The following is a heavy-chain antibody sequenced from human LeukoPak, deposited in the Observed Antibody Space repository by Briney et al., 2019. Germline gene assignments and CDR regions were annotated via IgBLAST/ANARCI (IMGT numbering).Heavy chain of an antibody. CDR2: IYYSGST. J-gene: IGHJ4*02. Sequence: SETLSLTCTVSGGSISSSSYYWGWIRQPPGKGLEWTGSIYYSGSTYYNPSLKSRVTISVDTSKNQFSLKLSSVTAADTAVYYCARYTTDGAYSGSYSGIDYWGQGTLVTVSS. CDR1: GGSISSSSYY. D-gene: IGHD1-26*01. V-gene: IGHV4-39*07. CDR3: ARYTTDGAYSGSYSGIDY.